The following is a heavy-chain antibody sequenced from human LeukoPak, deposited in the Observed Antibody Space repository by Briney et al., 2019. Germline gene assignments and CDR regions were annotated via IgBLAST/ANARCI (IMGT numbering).Heavy chain of an antibody. Sequence: GGSLRLSCAASGFTFSSYGMHWVRQAPGKGLEWVSVIYSGGSTYYADSVKGRFTISRDNSKNTLYLQMNSLRAEDTAVYYCARDPSSSWVFDPWGQGTLVTVSS. CDR2: IYSGGST. D-gene: IGHD6-13*01. J-gene: IGHJ5*02. V-gene: IGHV3-66*01. CDR3: ARDPSSSWVFDP. CDR1: GFTFSSYG.